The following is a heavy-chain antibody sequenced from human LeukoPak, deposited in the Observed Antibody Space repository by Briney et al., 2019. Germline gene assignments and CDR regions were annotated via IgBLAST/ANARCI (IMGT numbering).Heavy chain of an antibody. CDR1: GFTFSSYA. CDR3: AKDDHYGSGSYWGSFDY. V-gene: IGHV3-23*01. Sequence: GGSLRLSCAASGFTFSSYAMSWVRQAPGKGLEWVSAISGSGGSTYYADSVKGRFTISRDNSKNTLYLKMNSLRAEDTAVYYCAKDDHYGSGSYWGSFDYWGQGTLVTVSS. D-gene: IGHD3-10*01. J-gene: IGHJ4*02. CDR2: ISGSGGST.